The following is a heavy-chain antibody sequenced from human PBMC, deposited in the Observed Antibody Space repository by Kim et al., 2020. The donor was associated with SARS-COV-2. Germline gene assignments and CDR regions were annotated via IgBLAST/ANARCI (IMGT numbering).Heavy chain of an antibody. V-gene: IGHV3-7*01. J-gene: IGHJ1*01. CDR3: LRVVGYFVFER. CDR2: ITEDGSAK. Sequence: GGSLRLSCVASGFTFGNYGMTWVRQAPGKGLEWVGIITEDGSAKYYLDSVKGRFSISRDNTKNTLYMEMNSLRAEDTAVYYCLRVVGYFVFERWGQGNL. D-gene: IGHD5-12*01. CDR1: GFTFGNYG.